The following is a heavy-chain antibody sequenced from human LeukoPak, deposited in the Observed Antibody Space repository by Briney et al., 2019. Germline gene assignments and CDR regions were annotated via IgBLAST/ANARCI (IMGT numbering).Heavy chain of an antibody. CDR2: ISASGGST. Sequence: PGGSLRLSCVASGFTFSSNAMTWVRQTPGKGLEWAASISASGGSTYYADSVEGRYTISRDNSKNTLYLQMNSLRAEDTAICYCAKERGRNYFYYGMDVWGQGTTVTVSS. V-gene: IGHV3-23*01. CDR1: GFTFSSNA. CDR3: AKERGRNYFYYGMDV. J-gene: IGHJ6*02.